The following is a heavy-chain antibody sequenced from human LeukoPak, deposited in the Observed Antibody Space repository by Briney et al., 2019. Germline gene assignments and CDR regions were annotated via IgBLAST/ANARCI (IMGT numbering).Heavy chain of an antibody. CDR3: VKPRIIGLGWAQFDY. Sequence: PGGSLRLSCETSGFTFSRSGMTWVRQPPGKGLEWVASFDGNADGTHYADSVKGRCTISRDNSKNTVYLQMNSLRAEDTAIYYCVKPRIIGLGWAQFDYWGQGSLVTVSS. J-gene: IGHJ4*02. V-gene: IGHV3-23*01. CDR2: FDGNADGT. CDR1: GFTFSRSG. D-gene: IGHD2-15*01.